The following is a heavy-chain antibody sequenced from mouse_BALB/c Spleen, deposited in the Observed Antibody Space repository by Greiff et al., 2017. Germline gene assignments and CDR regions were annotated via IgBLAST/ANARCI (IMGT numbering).Heavy chain of an antibody. CDR1: GFTFSSYG. J-gene: IGHJ2*01. D-gene: IGHD1-2*01. Sequence: EVQRVESGGDLVKPGGSLKLSCAASGFTFSSYGMSWVRQTPDKRLEWVATISSGGSYTYYPDSVKGRFTISRDNAKNTLYLQMSSLKSEDTAMYYCARQDYGYDFDYWGQGTTLTVSS. V-gene: IGHV5-6*01. CDR3: ARQDYGYDFDY. CDR2: ISSGGSYT.